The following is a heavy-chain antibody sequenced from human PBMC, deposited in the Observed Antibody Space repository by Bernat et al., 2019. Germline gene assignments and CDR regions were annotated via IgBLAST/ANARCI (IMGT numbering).Heavy chain of an antibody. D-gene: IGHD1-7*01. V-gene: IGHV3-33*01. CDR1: GFTFSSYG. CDR3: ARDSRWNYDY. CDR2: IWYDGSNK. J-gene: IGHJ4*02. Sequence: QVQLVESGGGVIQPGRSLRLSCAASGFTFSSYGMHWVRQAPGKGLEWVAVIWYDGSNKYSADTVKGRFTISRDNSKNTLYLQMNSLRAEDTAVYYCARDSRWNYDYWGQGTLVTVSS.